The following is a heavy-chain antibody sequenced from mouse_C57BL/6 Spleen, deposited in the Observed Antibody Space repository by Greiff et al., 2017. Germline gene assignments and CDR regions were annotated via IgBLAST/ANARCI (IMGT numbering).Heavy chain of an antibody. CDR3: ATTVVRDYFDY. CDR2: IWSGGST. J-gene: IGHJ2*01. V-gene: IGHV2-2*01. CDR1: GFSLTSYG. Sequence: VQLVESGPGLVQPSQSLSITCTVSGFSLTSYGVHWVRQSPGKGLEWLGVIWSGGSTDYNAAFISRLSISKDNSKSQVFFKMNSLQADDTAIYYCATTVVRDYFDYWGQGTTLTVSS. D-gene: IGHD1-1*01.